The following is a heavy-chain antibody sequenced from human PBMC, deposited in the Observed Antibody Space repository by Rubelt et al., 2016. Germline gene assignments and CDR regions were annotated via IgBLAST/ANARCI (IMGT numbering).Heavy chain of an antibody. Sequence: QVQLVQSGAEVKKPGSSVKVSCKASGGTFSSYAISWVRQAPGQGLEWMGGIIPIFGTANYERRFQGRVTITADESTSTAYMGLSSLRSEDTAVYYCAREQQLVGGWFDPWGQGTLVTVSS. D-gene: IGHD6-13*01. CDR3: AREQQLVGGWFDP. J-gene: IGHJ5*02. CDR2: IIPIFGTA. CDR1: GGTFSSYA. V-gene: IGHV1-69*01.